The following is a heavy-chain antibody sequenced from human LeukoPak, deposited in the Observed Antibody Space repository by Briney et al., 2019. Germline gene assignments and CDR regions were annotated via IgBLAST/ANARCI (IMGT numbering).Heavy chain of an antibody. CDR1: GFTFSNYG. V-gene: IGHV3-30*18. Sequence: GGSLRLSCAASGFTFSNYGMHWVRQAPGKGLEWVALISFDESSEYYADSVKGRFSISRDNSKNTLYLQMNNARVDDTAVYYCAKEVGYGSPYFDYWGQGTLVTVSS. D-gene: IGHD5-12*01. J-gene: IGHJ4*02. CDR2: ISFDESSE. CDR3: AKEVGYGSPYFDY.